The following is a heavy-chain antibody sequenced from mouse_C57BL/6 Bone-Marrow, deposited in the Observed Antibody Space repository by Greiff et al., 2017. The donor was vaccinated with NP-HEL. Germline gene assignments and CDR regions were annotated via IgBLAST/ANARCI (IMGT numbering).Heavy chain of an antibody. J-gene: IGHJ4*01. Sequence: QVQLQQSGPELVKPGASVKISCKASGYSFTSYYIHWVKQRPGQGLEWIGWIYPGSGNTKYNEKFKGKATLTADTSASTAYMKLSSLTSADSAVYYCARGYYGSRDYYAMDYWGQGTSVTVSS. V-gene: IGHV1-66*01. D-gene: IGHD1-1*01. CDR3: ARGYYGSRDYYAMDY. CDR1: GYSFTSYY. CDR2: IYPGSGNT.